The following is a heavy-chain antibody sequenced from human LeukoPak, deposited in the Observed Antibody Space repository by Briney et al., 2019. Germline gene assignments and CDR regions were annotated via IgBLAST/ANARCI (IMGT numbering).Heavy chain of an antibody. CDR2: IRYDGSNK. CDR1: GFTFSSYG. V-gene: IGHV3-30*02. Sequence: GGSLRLSCAASGFTFSSYGMHWVRQAPGKGLEWVAFIRYDGSNKYYADSVKGRFTISRDNSKNTLYLQMNSLRAEDTAVYYCAKQTTLPVRFFDYWGQGTLVTVSS. J-gene: IGHJ4*02. CDR3: AKQTTLPVRFFDY. D-gene: IGHD3-3*01.